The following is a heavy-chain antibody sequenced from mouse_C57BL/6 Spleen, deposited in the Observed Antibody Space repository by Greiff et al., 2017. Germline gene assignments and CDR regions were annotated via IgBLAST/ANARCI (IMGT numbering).Heavy chain of an antibody. CDR2: INPNYGGT. D-gene: IGHD3-1*01. J-gene: IGHJ3*01. CDR1: GFTFTDYY. CDR3: ARGLLPFAY. Sequence: VQLQQSGPELVKPGASVKISCKASGFTFTDYYMNWVKQSHGKSLEWIGDINPNYGGTSYNQKFKGKATLTVDKSSSTAYMELRSLTSEDSAVYYCARGLLPFAYWGQGTLVTVSA. V-gene: IGHV1-26*01.